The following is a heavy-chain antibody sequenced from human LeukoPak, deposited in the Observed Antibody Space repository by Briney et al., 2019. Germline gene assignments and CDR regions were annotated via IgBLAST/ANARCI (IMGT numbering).Heavy chain of an antibody. Sequence: PGGSLRLSCAASGFTFSSYDMHCVRHATEKSLEWVSAIGTAGDTYYPGSVKGRFTISRENAKNSLYLQMNCLRAGDTAVYYCARAVSGWYDVSYYFDYWGQGTLVTVSS. J-gene: IGHJ4*02. CDR2: IGTAGDT. CDR3: ARAVSGWYDVSYYFDY. V-gene: IGHV3-13*01. CDR1: GFTFSSYD. D-gene: IGHD6-19*01.